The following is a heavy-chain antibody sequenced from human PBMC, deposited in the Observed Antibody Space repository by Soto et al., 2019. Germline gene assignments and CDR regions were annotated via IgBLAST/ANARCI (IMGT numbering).Heavy chain of an antibody. Sequence: LSETLSLTCTVYGGSFSSFYWSWIRQSPGKGLEWIGEIHHSGTTNYNPSLKSRVTISVDTSKNQFSLKLSSVTAADTAVYYCATLRGLGEVSPYFDSWGQGLMVTVSS. J-gene: IGHJ4*02. D-gene: IGHD3-10*01. CDR1: GGSFSSFY. V-gene: IGHV4-34*01. CDR2: IHHSGTT. CDR3: ATLRGLGEVSPYFDS.